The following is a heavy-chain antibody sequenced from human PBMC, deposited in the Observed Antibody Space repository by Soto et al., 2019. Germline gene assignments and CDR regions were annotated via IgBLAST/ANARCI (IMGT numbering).Heavy chain of an antibody. D-gene: IGHD3-10*01. V-gene: IGHV4-59*01. J-gene: IGHJ4*02. CDR1: GGSISSYY. CDR3: ARELWKGRVYYFDY. CDR2: IYYSGST. Sequence: SETLSLTCTVSGGSISSYYWSWIRQPPGKGLEWIGYIYYSGSTNYNPSLKSRVTISVDTSKNQFSLKLSSVTAADTAVYYCARELWKGRVYYFDYWGQGTLVTVSS.